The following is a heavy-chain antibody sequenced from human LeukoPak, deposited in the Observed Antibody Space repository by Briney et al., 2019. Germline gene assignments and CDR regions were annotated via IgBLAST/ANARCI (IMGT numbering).Heavy chain of an antibody. J-gene: IGHJ6*02. CDR2: ISYDGSNK. CDR1: GFTFSSYA. V-gene: IGHV3-30-3*02. D-gene: IGHD2-21*01. CDR3: AKSVMTPGYYYGMDV. Sequence: PGGSLRLSRAASGFTFSSYAMHWVRQAPGKGLEWVAVISYDGSNKYYADSVKGRFTLSRDNSKNTLYLQMNSLRAEDTAVYYCAKSVMTPGYYYGMDVWGQGTTVTVSS.